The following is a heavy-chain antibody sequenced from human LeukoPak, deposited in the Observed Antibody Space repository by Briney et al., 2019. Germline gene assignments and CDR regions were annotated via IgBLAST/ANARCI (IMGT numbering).Heavy chain of an antibody. V-gene: IGHV3-69-1*02. D-gene: IGHD1-1*01. Sequence: PGESLRLSCTASGFTFSDYSVNWVRQAPGKGLEWVSCITGISDIYYANSVEGRFTISRDNAKNSVYLQMNSLRAEDTGIYYCARAIRLWGQGTLVTVSS. CDR3: ARAIRL. CDR2: ITGISDI. J-gene: IGHJ4*02. CDR1: GFTFSDYS.